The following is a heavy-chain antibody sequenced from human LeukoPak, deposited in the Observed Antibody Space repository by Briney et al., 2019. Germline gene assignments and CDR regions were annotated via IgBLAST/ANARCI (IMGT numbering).Heavy chain of an antibody. CDR1: GFTFSSYS. D-gene: IGHD2-21*01. CDR2: ISSSSSYI. J-gene: IGHJ4*02. V-gene: IGHV3-21*01. Sequence: GGSLRLSCAASGFTFSSYSMNWVRQAPEKGLEWVSSISSSSSYIYYADSVKGRFTISRDNAKNSLYLQMNSLRAEDTAVYYCARDLRWMADYWGQGTLVTVSS. CDR3: ARDLRWMADY.